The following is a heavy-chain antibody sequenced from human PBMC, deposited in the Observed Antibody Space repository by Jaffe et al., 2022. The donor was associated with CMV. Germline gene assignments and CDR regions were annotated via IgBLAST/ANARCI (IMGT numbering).Heavy chain of an antibody. Sequence: EVQLVQSGAEVKKPGESLRISCKGSGYSFTSYWISWVRQMPGKGLEWMGRIDPSDSYTNYSPSFQGHVTISADKSISTAYLQWSSLKASDTAMYYCARLDIAARPPYYYYYMDVWGKGTTVTVSS. D-gene: IGHD6-6*01. CDR2: IDPSDSYT. V-gene: IGHV5-10-1*03. J-gene: IGHJ6*03. CDR3: ARLDIAARPPYYYYYMDV. CDR1: GYSFTSYW.